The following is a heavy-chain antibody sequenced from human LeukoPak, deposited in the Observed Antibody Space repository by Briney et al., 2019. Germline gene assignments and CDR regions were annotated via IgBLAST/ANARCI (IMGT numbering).Heavy chain of an antibody. J-gene: IGHJ3*02. D-gene: IGHD3-16*02. CDR3: ARVYDYVWGSYRGDAFDI. Sequence: SETLSLTCAVYGGSFSGYYWSWIRQPPGKGLEWIGEINHSGSTNYNPSLKSRVTISVDTSKNQFSLKLSSVTAADTAVYYCARVYDYVWGSYRGDAFDIWGQGTMVTVSS. CDR2: INHSGST. CDR1: GGSFSGYY. V-gene: IGHV4-34*01.